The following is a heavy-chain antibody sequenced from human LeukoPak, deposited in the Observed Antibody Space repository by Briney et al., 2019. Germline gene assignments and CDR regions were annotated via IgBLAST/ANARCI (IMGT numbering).Heavy chain of an antibody. D-gene: IGHD3-22*01. Sequence: SETLSLTCAVYGGSLSDYYWSWIRQSPGKGLEWIGEISHRGRTYYNLSLKSRVTISIDTSKNQFSLKLSSVTAADTAVYYCARRGRRANYYDSRGWFDPWGQGTLVTVSS. CDR2: ISHRGRT. CDR3: ARRGRRANYYDSRGWFDP. CDR1: GGSLSDYY. J-gene: IGHJ5*02. V-gene: IGHV4-34*01.